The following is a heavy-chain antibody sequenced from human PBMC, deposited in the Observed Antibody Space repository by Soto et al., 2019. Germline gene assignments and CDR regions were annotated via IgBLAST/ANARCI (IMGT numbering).Heavy chain of an antibody. Sequence: EVQLVESGGGLVQPGRSLRLACAASGFTFDDYAMHWVRQGPGKGLEWVSGISWNSGRIDYADSVKGRFTISRDNAKKCLYLQMNSLRGEVTALYYCAKDIREYGSGWTYFDTWGQGTLVTVSS. CDR2: ISWNSGRI. J-gene: IGHJ4*02. V-gene: IGHV3-9*01. CDR3: AKDIREYGSGWTYFDT. CDR1: GFTFDDYA. D-gene: IGHD6-19*01.